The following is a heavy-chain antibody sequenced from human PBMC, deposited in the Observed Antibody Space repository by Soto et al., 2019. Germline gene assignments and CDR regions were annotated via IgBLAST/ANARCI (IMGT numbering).Heavy chain of an antibody. CDR2: LSDSGGSI. Sequence: PGGSLRLSCTASGFTFSRHAMTWVRQAPGKGLEWVSGLSDSGGSIYYADSVKGRFTISRDDSKNTVYLQMNSLKTEGTAVYYCTTDYYDFWSGYYWGQGTLVTVSS. V-gene: IGHV3-23*01. J-gene: IGHJ4*02. D-gene: IGHD3-3*01. CDR1: GFTFSRHA. CDR3: TTDYYDFWSGYY.